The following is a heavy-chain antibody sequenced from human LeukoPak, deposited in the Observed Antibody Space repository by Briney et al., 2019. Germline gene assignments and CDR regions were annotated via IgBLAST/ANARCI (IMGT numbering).Heavy chain of an antibody. V-gene: IGHV4-34*01. CDR3: ARGRIQLWLLT. CDR2: INHSGST. D-gene: IGHD5-18*01. CDR1: GGSFNGYY. J-gene: IGHJ5*02. Sequence: PSETLSLTCAVYGGSFNGYYWSWIRQPPGKGLEWIGEINHSGSTNYNPSLKSRVTISVDTSKNQFSLKLSSVTAADTAVYYCARGRIQLWLLTWGQGTLVTVSS.